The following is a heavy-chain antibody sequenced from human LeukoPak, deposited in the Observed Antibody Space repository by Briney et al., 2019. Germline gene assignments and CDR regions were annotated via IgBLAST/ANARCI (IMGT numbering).Heavy chain of an antibody. CDR2: INWNGGST. CDR3: ARRRWELGAFDI. CDR1: GFTFYDYG. D-gene: IGHD1-26*01. Sequence: PGGSLRFSCSASGFTFYDYGMSWVRQAPGKGLEWVSGINWNGGSTGYADSVKGRFTISRDNAKNSLYLQMNSLRAEDTALYYCARRRWELGAFDIWGQGTMVTVSS. J-gene: IGHJ3*02. V-gene: IGHV3-20*04.